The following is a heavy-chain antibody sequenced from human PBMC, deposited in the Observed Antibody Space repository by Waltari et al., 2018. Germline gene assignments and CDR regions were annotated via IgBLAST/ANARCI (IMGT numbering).Heavy chain of an antibody. D-gene: IGHD5-12*01. CDR3: ARDLGGGYNINY. J-gene: IGHJ4*02. Sequence: QVQLVQSGAEVKKPGASVKVSCKASGYTFTGYYMHWVRQAPGQGLEWMGRIKPNSGGTNYAQKFQGRVTITRDTSISTAYMELSRLRSDDTAVYYCARDLGGGYNINYWGQGTLVTVSS. CDR2: IKPNSGGT. CDR1: GYTFTGYY. V-gene: IGHV1-2*06.